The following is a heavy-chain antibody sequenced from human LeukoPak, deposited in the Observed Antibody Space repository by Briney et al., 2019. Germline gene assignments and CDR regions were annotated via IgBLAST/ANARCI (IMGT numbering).Heavy chain of an antibody. CDR1: GFTLSRAW. CDR3: ARGFGATTDFDY. V-gene: IGHV3-7*01. CDR2: IKEDGSEK. D-gene: IGHD5-12*01. J-gene: IGHJ4*02. Sequence: GGSLRLSCAASGFTLSRAWMSWVRQAPGKGLEWVANIKEDGSEKYYVDSVKGRFTISRDNAKNSLYLQMNSLRAEDTAVYYCARGFGATTDFDYWGQGTLVTVSS.